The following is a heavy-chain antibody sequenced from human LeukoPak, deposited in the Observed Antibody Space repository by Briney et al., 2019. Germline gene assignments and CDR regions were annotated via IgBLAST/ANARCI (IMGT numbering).Heavy chain of an antibody. CDR1: GDSINSYF. J-gene: IGHJ3*02. V-gene: IGHV4-4*07. CDR2: IYTSGST. CDR3: AKCGTYCGGDCYSDDAFDI. Sequence: PSETLSLTCTVSGDSINSYFWTWIRQPAGKGLEWIGRIYTSGSTNYNPSLKSRVTMSVDTSKNQFSLKLSSVTAADTAVYFCAKCGTYCGGDCYSDDAFDIWGQGTMVTVSS. D-gene: IGHD2-21*02.